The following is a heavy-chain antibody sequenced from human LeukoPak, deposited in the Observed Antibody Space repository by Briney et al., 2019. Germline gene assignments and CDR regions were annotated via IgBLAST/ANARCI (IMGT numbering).Heavy chain of an antibody. Sequence: GGSLRLSCAASGFTVSSNYMSWVRQAPGKGLEWVSEIYSDGSTYYADSVKGRFTISRDNSKNTLYLQMNSLRAEDTAVYYCAKPVAGNWFDPWGQGTLVTVSS. CDR2: IYSDGST. CDR1: GFTVSSNY. J-gene: IGHJ5*02. V-gene: IGHV3-53*05. D-gene: IGHD6-19*01. CDR3: AKPVAGNWFDP.